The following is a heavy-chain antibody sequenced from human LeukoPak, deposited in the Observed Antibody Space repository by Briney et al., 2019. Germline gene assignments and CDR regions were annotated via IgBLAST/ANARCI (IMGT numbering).Heavy chain of an antibody. CDR1: GFTFTSYS. V-gene: IGHV3-21*01. CDR2: ISGSSKHR. D-gene: IGHD4-17*01. Sequence: PGGSLRLSCAASGFTFTSYSMNWVRRAPGKGLEWVSSISGSSKHRYYADSVKGRFTISRDNAKSSLYLQMNSLRAEDTAVYSVTTCYLQHWGQGTLVTVSS. CDR3: TTCYLQH. J-gene: IGHJ1*01.